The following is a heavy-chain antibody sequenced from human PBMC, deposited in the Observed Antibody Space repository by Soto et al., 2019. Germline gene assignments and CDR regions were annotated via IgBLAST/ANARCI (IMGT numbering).Heavy chain of an antibody. D-gene: IGHD3-3*01. J-gene: IGHJ6*02. CDR3: AREGYYDFWSGPTYYYYYGMDV. V-gene: IGHV3-74*01. CDR2: INSDGSST. CDR1: GFTFSSYW. Sequence: GGSLRLSCAASGFTFSSYWMHWVRQAPGKGLVWVSRINSDGSSTSYADSVKGRFTISRDNAKNTLYLQMNSLRAEDTAVYYCAREGYYDFWSGPTYYYYYGMDVGGQGTTVTVS.